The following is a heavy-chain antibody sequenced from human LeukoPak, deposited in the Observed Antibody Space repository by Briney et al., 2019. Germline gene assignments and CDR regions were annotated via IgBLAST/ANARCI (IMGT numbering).Heavy chain of an antibody. V-gene: IGHV4-34*01. CDR3: ARTRRSSGWYIDY. Sequence: SETLSLTCAVYGGSFSDYYWSWIRQPPGKGLEWIGEINHSGSTNYNPSLKSRVTISVDASKNQFSLKLSSVTAADTAVYYCARTRRSSGWYIDYWGRGTLVTVSS. J-gene: IGHJ4*02. D-gene: IGHD6-19*01. CDR1: GGSFSDYY. CDR2: INHSGST.